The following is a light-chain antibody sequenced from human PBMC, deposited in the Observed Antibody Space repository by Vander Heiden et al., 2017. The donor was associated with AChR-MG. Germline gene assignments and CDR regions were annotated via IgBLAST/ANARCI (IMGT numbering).Light chain of an antibody. CDR2: WAT. J-gene: IGKJ3*01. CDR1: KSVLYNTNNKYY. Sequence: VLTRSPDSLAGSLGERPTINCKTSKSVLYNTNNKYYLAWYQQQPEQPPKLLNYWATTRESGVPDLFSGSGSGTYSILIISSLQAEYVAFYYCQKYYSPRTFGPGTKVDIK. CDR3: QKYYSPRT. V-gene: IGKV4-1*01.